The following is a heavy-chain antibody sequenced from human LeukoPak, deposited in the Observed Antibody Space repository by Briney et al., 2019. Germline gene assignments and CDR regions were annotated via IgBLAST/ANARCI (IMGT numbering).Heavy chain of an antibody. V-gene: IGHV3-11*01. Sequence: GGSLRLTCAGCGFTFSDYYMSWIRQAPGRGLEGVSYISSSGGTIYYADSVKGRFTISRDNAKNSLYLQMNSLRAEDTAVYYCARDLGVGLSYDYADYWGQGTLVTVSS. D-gene: IGHD2-15*01. CDR1: GFTFSDYY. CDR2: ISSSGGTI. CDR3: ARDLGVGLSYDYADY. J-gene: IGHJ4*02.